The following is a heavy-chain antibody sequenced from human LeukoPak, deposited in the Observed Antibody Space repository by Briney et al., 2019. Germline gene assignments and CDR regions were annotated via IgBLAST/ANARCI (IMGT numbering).Heavy chain of an antibody. CDR3: ARGISGPHYFDY. D-gene: IGHD3-10*01. V-gene: IGHV3-7*03. Sequence: GGSRRLSCAAPGSIFRTYGTIWVRQAPGKGLDWVAKIKQDRSKKYYVDSVKGRFTISRDNAKNSLYLQMNSLRAEDTALYYCARGISGPHYFDYWGQGTLVTASS. J-gene: IGHJ4*02. CDR1: GSIFRTYG. CDR2: IKQDRSKK.